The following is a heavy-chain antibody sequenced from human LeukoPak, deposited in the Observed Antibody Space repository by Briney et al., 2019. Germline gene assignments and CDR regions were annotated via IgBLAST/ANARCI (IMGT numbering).Heavy chain of an antibody. J-gene: IGHJ4*02. V-gene: IGHV4-4*07. CDR2: IYTSGST. D-gene: IGHD6-6*01. CDR3: ARDMKHGAARYLDY. CDR1: GGSISSYY. Sequence: PSETLSLTCTVSGGSISSYYWSWIRQPAGKGLEWIGRIYTSGSTNYNPSPKSRVTMSVATSKNQFSLKLSSVTAADTAVYYCARDMKHGAARYLDYWGQGTLVTVSS.